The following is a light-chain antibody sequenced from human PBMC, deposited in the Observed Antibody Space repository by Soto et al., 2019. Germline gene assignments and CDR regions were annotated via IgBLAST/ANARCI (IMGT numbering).Light chain of an antibody. CDR2: SNN. J-gene: IGLJ2*01. CDR3: AAWDDSLNGHVV. CDR1: SSNIGTNT. V-gene: IGLV1-44*01. Sequence: QSVLTQPPSASETPGQRVTISCSGSSSNIGTNTVNGYQQLPGTAPKLLIYSNNQRPSGVPDRFSGSKSGTSASLDISGLQSEDEADYYCAAWDDSLNGHVVFGGGTKLTV.